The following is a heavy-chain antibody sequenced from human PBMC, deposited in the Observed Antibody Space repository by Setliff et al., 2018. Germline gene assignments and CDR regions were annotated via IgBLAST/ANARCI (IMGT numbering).Heavy chain of an antibody. D-gene: IGHD1-1*01. V-gene: IGHV1-69*06. CDR2: ITPIFETA. J-gene: IGHJ6*02. CDR3: ARDSVTLAQLERRGGWHYFRMDV. Sequence: ASVKVSCKASGGTFSGYAFSWVRQAPGQGLEWMGGITPIFETAHYAEKFQGRVTITADKSTSTVHMELSSLISADSAVYFCARDSVTLAQLERRGGWHYFRMDVWGQGTTVTVSS. CDR1: GGTFSGYA.